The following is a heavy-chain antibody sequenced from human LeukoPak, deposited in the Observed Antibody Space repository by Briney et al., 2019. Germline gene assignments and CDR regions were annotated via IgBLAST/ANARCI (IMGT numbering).Heavy chain of an antibody. Sequence: PSETLSLTCTVSGGSISSYYWSWIRQPPGKGREWIGYIYYTGSTNYNPSLKSRVIISVDTSKNQFSLKLSSVTAADTAVYYCARDAGYCSSSSCGAYFQHWGQGTLVTVSS. D-gene: IGHD2-2*01. CDR1: GGSISSYY. V-gene: IGHV4-59*01. J-gene: IGHJ1*01. CDR3: ARDAGYCSSSSCGAYFQH. CDR2: IYYTGST.